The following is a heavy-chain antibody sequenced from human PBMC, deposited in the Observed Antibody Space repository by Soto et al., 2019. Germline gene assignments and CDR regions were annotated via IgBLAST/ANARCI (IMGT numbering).Heavy chain of an antibody. V-gene: IGHV1-18*01. CDR2: ISAYNGNT. CDR3: ARARGVYCSGGSCYGRYYYYYMDV. CDR1: GYTFTSYG. Sequence: GASVKVSCKASGYTFTSYGISWVRQAPGQGLEWMGWISAYNGNTNYAQKLQGRVTMTTDTSTSTAYMELRSLRSDGTAVYYCARARGVYCSGGSCYGRYYYYYMDVWGKGTTVTVSS. D-gene: IGHD2-15*01. J-gene: IGHJ6*03.